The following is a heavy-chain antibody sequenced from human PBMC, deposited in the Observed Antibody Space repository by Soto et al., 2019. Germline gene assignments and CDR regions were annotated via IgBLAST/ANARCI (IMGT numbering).Heavy chain of an antibody. CDR1: GGSINTFY. D-gene: IGHD6-19*01. CDR3: ARRIGQWLEDRDDFDI. V-gene: IGHV4-59*08. J-gene: IGHJ3*02. CDR2: IYYSGNT. Sequence: SETLSLTCTVSGGSINTFYWSWIRQPPGKGLEWIGYIYYSGNTNYNPSLKSRVSISVDTSKNQFSLNLSSVTAADTAVYYCARRIGQWLEDRDDFDIWGQGTMVTVSS.